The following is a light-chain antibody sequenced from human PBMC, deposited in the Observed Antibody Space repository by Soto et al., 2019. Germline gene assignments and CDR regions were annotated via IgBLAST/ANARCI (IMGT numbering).Light chain of an antibody. CDR1: SSDVGGYNY. V-gene: IGLV2-14*01. J-gene: IGLJ2*01. CDR2: DVS. CDR3: SSYTSSNTFEV. Sequence: QSVLTQPASVSGSPGQSITISCTGTSSDVGGYNYVSWYQQHPGKAPKLMIYDVSNRPSGVSNRFSGSKSGNTASLTISGLQAEDEADYYCSSYTSSNTFEVFGGGTKLTVL.